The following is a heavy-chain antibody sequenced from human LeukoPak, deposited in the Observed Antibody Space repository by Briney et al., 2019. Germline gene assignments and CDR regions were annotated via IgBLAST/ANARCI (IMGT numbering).Heavy chain of an antibody. Sequence: SGGSLRLSCAASGFTFSSYGMHWVRQAPGKGLEWVAVISYDGSNKYYADSVKGRFTISRDNAKNSLYLQMNSLRAEDTAVYYCARGTYGDYAFDYWGQGTLVTVSS. J-gene: IGHJ4*02. V-gene: IGHV3-30*03. CDR3: ARGTYGDYAFDY. CDR2: ISYDGSNK. D-gene: IGHD4-17*01. CDR1: GFTFSSYG.